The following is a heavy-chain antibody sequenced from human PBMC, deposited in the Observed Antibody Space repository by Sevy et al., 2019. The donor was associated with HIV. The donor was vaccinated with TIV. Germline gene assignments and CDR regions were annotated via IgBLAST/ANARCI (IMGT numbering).Heavy chain of an antibody. CDR2: ITFDGRNK. CDR1: GFIFRDYG. V-gene: IGHV3-30*02. D-gene: IGHD3-10*01. CDR3: AKESLVRGIKTEAFDI. Sequence: GGSLRLSCAASGFIFRDYGMHWVRLAPGKGLEWVTFITFDGRNKNYGDSVRGRFTISRDNAKNTLYVQMNSLRDEDTAVYYCAKESLVRGIKTEAFDIWGQGTMVTVSS. J-gene: IGHJ3*02.